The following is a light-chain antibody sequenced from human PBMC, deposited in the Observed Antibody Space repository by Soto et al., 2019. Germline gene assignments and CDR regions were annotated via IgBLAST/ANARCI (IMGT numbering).Light chain of an antibody. V-gene: IGLV1-40*01. CDR2: GNS. J-gene: IGLJ2*01. Sequence: QSVLTQPPSASGAPGQRVTISCTGSSSNIGAGYDVHWYQHLPGTAPKILIYGNSNRPSGVPERFSGSKSGTSASLAITGLQAEDEAYYYCQSYDSSLSGSVFGGGTKLTVL. CDR3: QSYDSSLSGSV. CDR1: SSNIGAGYD.